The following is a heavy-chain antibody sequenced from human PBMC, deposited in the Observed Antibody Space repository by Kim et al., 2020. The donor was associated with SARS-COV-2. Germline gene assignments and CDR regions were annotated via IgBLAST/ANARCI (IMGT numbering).Heavy chain of an antibody. J-gene: IGHJ4*02. Sequence: GGSTYYADSGKGRFTHSRDNSKNTLYLQMNSLRAEDTAVYYCAKDRATLLRGQGTLVTVSS. D-gene: IGHD3-22*01. V-gene: IGHV3-23*01. CDR2: GGST. CDR3: AKDRATLL.